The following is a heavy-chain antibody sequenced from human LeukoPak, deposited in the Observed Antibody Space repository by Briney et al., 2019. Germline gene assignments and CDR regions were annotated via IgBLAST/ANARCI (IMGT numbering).Heavy chain of an antibody. CDR1: GFTFSSYA. V-gene: IGHV3-33*08. CDR3: ARFPTYGYTTTWYSDY. D-gene: IGHD6-13*01. CDR2: IWYDGSND. J-gene: IGHJ4*02. Sequence: GGSLRLSCAASGFTFSSYAMSWVRQAPGKGLEWVALIWYDGSNDYYADSVKGRFTISRDNSKNTLYLQMNSLRAEDTAVYFCARFPTYGYTTTWYSDYWGQGTLVTVSS.